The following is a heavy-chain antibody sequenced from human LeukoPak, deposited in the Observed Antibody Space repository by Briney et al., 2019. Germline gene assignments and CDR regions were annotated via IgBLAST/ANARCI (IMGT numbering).Heavy chain of an antibody. V-gene: IGHV4-61*02. CDR3: ARLVPAATSPTNWFDP. D-gene: IGHD2-2*01. Sequence: PSETLSLTCTVSGGSISSGSYYWSWIRQPAGKGLEWIGRIYTSGSTNYNPSLKSRVTISVDTSKNQFSLKLSSVTAADTAVYYCARLVPAATSPTNWFDPWGQGTLVTVSS. CDR1: GGSISSGSYY. J-gene: IGHJ5*02. CDR2: IYTSGST.